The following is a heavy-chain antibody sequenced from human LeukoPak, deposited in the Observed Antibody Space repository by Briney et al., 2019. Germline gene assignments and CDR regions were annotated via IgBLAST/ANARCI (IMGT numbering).Heavy chain of an antibody. CDR3: ARVKDGSNQDAFDI. V-gene: IGHV4-59*01. J-gene: IGHJ3*02. CDR1: GGSLGRYY. CDR2: IYYSGST. D-gene: IGHD5-24*01. Sequence: SETLSLTCTVSGGSLGRYYWSWIRQPPGKGLEWIGYIYYSGSTSYNPPLMSRVSMSVDTSKNQFSLNLSSVTAADTAVYYCARVKDGSNQDAFDIWGQGKKVTVSS.